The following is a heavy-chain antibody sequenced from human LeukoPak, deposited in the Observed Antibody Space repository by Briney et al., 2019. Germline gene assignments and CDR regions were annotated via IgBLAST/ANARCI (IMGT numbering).Heavy chain of an antibody. CDR2: IYSGGST. V-gene: IGHV3-66*01. J-gene: IGHJ3*02. CDR3: ARDLEVAGPDAFDI. Sequence: GGSLRLSCAASGFTVSSNYMSWVRQAPGKGLEWVSVIYSGGSTYYADSVKGRFTISRDNSKNTLYLQMNSLRAEDTAVYYCARDLEVAGPDAFDIWGQGAMVTVSS. CDR1: GFTVSSNY. D-gene: IGHD6-19*01.